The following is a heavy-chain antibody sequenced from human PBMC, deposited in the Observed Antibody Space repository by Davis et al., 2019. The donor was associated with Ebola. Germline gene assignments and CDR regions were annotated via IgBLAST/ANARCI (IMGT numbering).Heavy chain of an antibody. D-gene: IGHD6-13*01. V-gene: IGHV1-46*01. CDR2: INPSGGTT. J-gene: IGHJ5*02. CDR1: GYTLVSYY. Sequence: ASVKVSCKASGYTLVSYYAPWVRQAPGQGLEWMGIINPSGGTTTYAQKFQGRVTMTRDTSTNTLYMELSSLTSGDTAVYYCARASPLAAAGTFDPWGQGTLVTVSS. CDR3: ARASPLAAAGTFDP.